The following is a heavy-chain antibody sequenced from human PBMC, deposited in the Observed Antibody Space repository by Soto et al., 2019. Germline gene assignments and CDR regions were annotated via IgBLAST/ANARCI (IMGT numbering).Heavy chain of an antibody. CDR1: GSTFTSSG. CDR2: ISAYNGNT. V-gene: IGHV1-18*01. D-gene: IGHD6-13*01. J-gene: IGHJ4*02. CDR3: ARDPGQQVQDY. Sequence: GASVKVSCKASGSTFTSSGISWVRQAPGQVLEWMGWISAYNGNTNYAQKLQGRVTMTTDTSTSTAYMELRSLRSDDTAVYYCARDPGQQVQDYWGQGTLVIVSS.